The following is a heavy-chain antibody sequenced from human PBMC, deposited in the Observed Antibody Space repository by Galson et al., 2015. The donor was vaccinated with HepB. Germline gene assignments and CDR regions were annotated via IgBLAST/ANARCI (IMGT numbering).Heavy chain of an antibody. Sequence: QSGAEVKKPGESLKISCKGVGYSFTRYWIGWVRQMPGKGLEWMGIIYPDDSDTRYSPSFQGQVTISADKSISTAYLQWSSLKASDTAMYYCALSYCGGDCFSWPSDAFDIWGQGTMIIVS. D-gene: IGHD2-21*01. J-gene: IGHJ3*02. CDR3: ALSYCGGDCFSWPSDAFDI. V-gene: IGHV5-51*03. CDR1: GYSFTRYW. CDR2: IYPDDSDT.